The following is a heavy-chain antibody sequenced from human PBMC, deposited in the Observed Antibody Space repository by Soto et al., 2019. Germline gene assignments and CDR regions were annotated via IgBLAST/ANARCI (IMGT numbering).Heavy chain of an antibody. V-gene: IGHV1-3*01. CDR3: ARDLGYSYHET. CDR1: GYTFTSYA. D-gene: IGHD5-18*01. J-gene: IGHJ5*02. Sequence: QVQLVQSGAEVKKPGASVKVSCKASGYTFTSYAMHLVRQAPGQSLEWRGWINAGNGNTKYSQKFQGRVTITRDTSASTAYMELSSLRSEDTAVYYCARDLGYSYHETWGQGTLVTVSS. CDR2: INAGNGNT.